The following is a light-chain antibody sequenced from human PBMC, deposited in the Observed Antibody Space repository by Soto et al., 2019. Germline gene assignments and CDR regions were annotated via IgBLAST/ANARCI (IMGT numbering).Light chain of an antibody. Sequence: EIVMTQSPATLSLSPGERATLSCRASQGICCTLAWYQQKPGHIPRLLIYDTVIRATGVPARCSGSGSGTDFTLTIYILEHEDFAVYYYQQYGCAPRTFGQGTKVDIK. CDR3: QQYGCAPRT. J-gene: IGKJ1*01. V-gene: IGKV3-20*01. CDR2: DTV. CDR1: QGICCT.